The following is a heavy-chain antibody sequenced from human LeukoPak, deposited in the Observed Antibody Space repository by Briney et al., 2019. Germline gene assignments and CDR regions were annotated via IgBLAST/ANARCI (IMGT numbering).Heavy chain of an antibody. Sequence: SETLSLXCTVSGGSISSGSYYWSWIRQPAGKGLEWIGRIYTSGSTNYNPSLESRVTISVDTSKNQFSLKLSSVTAADTAVYYCARDYSSSFDYYYYYMDVWGRGTTVTVSS. V-gene: IGHV4-61*02. CDR3: ARDYSSSFDYYYYYMDV. J-gene: IGHJ6*03. D-gene: IGHD6-6*01. CDR1: GGSISSGSYY. CDR2: IYTSGST.